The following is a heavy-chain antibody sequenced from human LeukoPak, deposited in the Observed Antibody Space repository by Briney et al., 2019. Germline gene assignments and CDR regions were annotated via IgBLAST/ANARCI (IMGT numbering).Heavy chain of an antibody. CDR1: GGSISIYY. V-gene: IGHV4-59*08. CDR3: ARYTSSGWSRYYFDY. CDR2: IYYSGST. D-gene: IGHD6-19*01. J-gene: IGHJ4*02. Sequence: SETLSLTCTVSGGSISIYYWSWIRQPPGKGLEWIGYIYYSGSTNYNPSLKSRVTISVDTSKNQFSLKLSSVTAADTAVYYCARYTSSGWSRYYFDYWGQGTLVTVSS.